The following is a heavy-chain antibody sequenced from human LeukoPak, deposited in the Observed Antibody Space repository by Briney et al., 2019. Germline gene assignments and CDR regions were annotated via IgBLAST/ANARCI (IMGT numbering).Heavy chain of an antibody. CDR1: GGSISSYY. V-gene: IGHV4-59*01. Sequence: SETLSLTCTVSGGSISSYYWSLIRQSPEKGLEWIGYIYYTGNTNYNPSLKSRVTILVDASTNQFSLNLSSVTAADTAVYYCAGSPNPYYFDFRGQGSLVTVSS. D-gene: IGHD6-19*01. J-gene: IGHJ4*02. CDR2: IYYTGNT. CDR3: AGSPNPYYFDF.